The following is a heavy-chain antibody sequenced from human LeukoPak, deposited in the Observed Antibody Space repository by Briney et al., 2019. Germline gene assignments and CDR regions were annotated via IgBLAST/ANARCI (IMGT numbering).Heavy chain of an antibody. D-gene: IGHD4-17*01. CDR3: ARGGPSTTVTTSYSFFYMDV. V-gene: IGHV3-53*01. CDR2: IYSDGYT. CDR1: GFSVGNKY. Sequence: PRGSLRLSCADSGFSVGNKYMRWVRHAPGKGLEWVSVIYSDGYTYYAESVEGRFTISRDNFKNTLYVQMNSLSVEDTAVYYCARGGPSTTVTTSYSFFYMDVWGKGTTVTVSS. J-gene: IGHJ6*03.